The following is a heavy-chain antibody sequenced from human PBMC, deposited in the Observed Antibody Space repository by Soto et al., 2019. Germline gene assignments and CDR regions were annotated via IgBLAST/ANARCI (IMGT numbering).Heavy chain of an antibody. D-gene: IGHD3-16*02. CDR2: ISDDGSDD. V-gene: IGHV3-30*03. J-gene: IGHJ6*02. CDR3: ARAFGGVIVRTHYYYGMDV. Sequence: GGSLRLSCAASGFTFSSYGMHWVRQAPGKGLEWVAVISDDGSDDHYADSVKGRFTISRDKSTNTLYLQMNSLRAEDTAVYYCARAFGGVIVRTHYYYGMDVWGHGTTVTVSS. CDR1: GFTFSSYG.